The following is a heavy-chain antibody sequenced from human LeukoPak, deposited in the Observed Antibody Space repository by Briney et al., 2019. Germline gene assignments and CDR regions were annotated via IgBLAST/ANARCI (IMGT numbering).Heavy chain of an antibody. D-gene: IGHD5-24*01. V-gene: IGHV5-51*01. CDR2: IYPGDSDT. Sequence: GASLQISCQGSGSIFTSYWIGWGRQVPGKGLEWMGIIYPGDSDTRYSPSFQGQVPISADKSISTAYLQWSSLKASDTAMYYCARPDRDGYNYDYWGQGTLVTVSS. J-gene: IGHJ4*02. CDR3: ARPDRDGYNYDY. CDR1: GSIFTSYW.